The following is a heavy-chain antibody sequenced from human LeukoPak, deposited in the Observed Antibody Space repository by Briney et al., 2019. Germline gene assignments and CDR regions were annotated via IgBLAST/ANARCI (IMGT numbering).Heavy chain of an antibody. J-gene: IGHJ6*02. CDR2: ISWDGGST. V-gene: IGHV3-43D*03. Sequence: GGSLRLSCAVSGFTFDDHAMHWVRQSPGKGLEWVSLISWDGGSTYYADSVKGRFTISRDNSKNSLYLQMDSLRPEDTALYYCAKGHRGSTFYNGMDVWGHGTAVTVSS. D-gene: IGHD3-10*01. CDR1: GFTFDDHA. CDR3: AKGHRGSTFYNGMDV.